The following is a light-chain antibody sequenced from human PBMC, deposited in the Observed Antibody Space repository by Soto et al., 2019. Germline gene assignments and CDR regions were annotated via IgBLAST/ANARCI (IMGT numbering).Light chain of an antibody. V-gene: IGKV3-20*01. J-gene: IGKJ4*01. Sequence: EIVMTQSPATLSVSPGERATLSCRASQRGSSNLAWYQQTPGQAPRLLIHSASSRATGSPDRFSGSGSGTDFTLTISRLEPEEGAVYYCQQYSSSPLTFGGGPKV. CDR1: QRGSSN. CDR2: SAS. CDR3: QQYSSSPLT.